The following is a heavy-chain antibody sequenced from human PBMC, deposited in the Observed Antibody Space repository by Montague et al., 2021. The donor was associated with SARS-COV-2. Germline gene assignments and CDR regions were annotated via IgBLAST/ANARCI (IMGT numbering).Heavy chain of an antibody. D-gene: IGHD3-3*01. Sequence: TLSLTCTVSGGSISSGGYYWSWIRQHPGKGLEWIGYIYYSGSTYYNPSLKSQVTISVDTSKNQFSLKLSSVTAADTAVYYCARAKRITIFGVVNEIDYWGQGTLVTVSS. CDR2: IYYSGST. CDR1: GGSISSGGYY. CDR3: ARAKRITIFGVVNEIDY. J-gene: IGHJ4*02. V-gene: IGHV4-31*01.